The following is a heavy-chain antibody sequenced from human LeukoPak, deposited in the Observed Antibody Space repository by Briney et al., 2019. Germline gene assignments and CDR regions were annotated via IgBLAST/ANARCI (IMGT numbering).Heavy chain of an antibody. CDR1: GGSISSGSYW. D-gene: IGHD3-10*01. CDR2: VYYSGST. V-gene: IGHV4-31*03. CDR3: ATDNSYGSGSYYT. J-gene: IGHJ4*02. Sequence: SETLSLTCTVSGGSISSGSYWWSWIRQHPEKGLEWIGYVYYSGSTYYNPSLKSRVSISVDTSKNQLSLTLASVTAADTAVYYCATDNSYGSGSYYTWGQGTLVTVSS.